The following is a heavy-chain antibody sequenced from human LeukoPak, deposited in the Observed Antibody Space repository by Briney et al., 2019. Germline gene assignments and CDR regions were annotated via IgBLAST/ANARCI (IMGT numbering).Heavy chain of an antibody. D-gene: IGHD6-6*01. CDR1: GGSISSYY. CDR2: IYYSGST. CDR3: ARASRRRSSRFYFDY. Sequence: PSETLSLTCTVSGGSISSYYWSWIRQPPGKGLEWIGYIYYSGSTNYNPSLKSRVTISVDTSKNQFSLKLSSVTAADMAVYYCARASRRRSSRFYFDYWGQGTLVTVSS. J-gene: IGHJ4*02. V-gene: IGHV4-59*01.